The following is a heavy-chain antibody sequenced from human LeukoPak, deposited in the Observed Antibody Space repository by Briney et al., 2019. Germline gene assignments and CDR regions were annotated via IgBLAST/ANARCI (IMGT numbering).Heavy chain of an antibody. CDR3: AKDEATSGGGLAS. V-gene: IGHV3-53*01. Sequence: PGGSLRLSCAASRFSVSGTHMSWVRQAPGKGLEWVSAMYTGGTTYYADSVQGRFTIYRDNSKNTLYLQMNSLRAEDTAVYYCAKDEATSGGGLASWGQGTLVSVSS. CDR2: MYTGGTT. D-gene: IGHD3-16*01. J-gene: IGHJ4*02. CDR1: RFSVSGTH.